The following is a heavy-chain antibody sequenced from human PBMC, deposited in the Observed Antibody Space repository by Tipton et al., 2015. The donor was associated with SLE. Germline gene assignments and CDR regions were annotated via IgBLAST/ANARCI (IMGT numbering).Heavy chain of an antibody. CDR1: GGSISSSRSY. CDR2: IYYRGST. CDR3: ARPLELLAAFDI. Sequence: TLSLTCTVSGGSISSSRSYWGWIRQPPGKGLEWIGSIYYRGSTYYNPSLKRRATISVDSSKNQFSLKLSSVTAADTAEYYCARPLELLAAFDIWGQGTMVTVSA. J-gene: IGHJ3*02. V-gene: IGHV4-39*07. D-gene: IGHD1-7*01.